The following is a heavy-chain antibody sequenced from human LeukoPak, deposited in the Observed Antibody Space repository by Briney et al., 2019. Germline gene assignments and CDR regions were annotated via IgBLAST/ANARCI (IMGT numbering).Heavy chain of an antibody. V-gene: IGHV4-59*01. CDR1: GGSISSYY. Sequence: PSETLSLTCTVSGGSISSYYWSWIRQPPGKGLEWIGYIYYSGSTNYNPSLKSRVTISVDTSKNQFSLKLSSVTAADTAVYYCARRRDGYNARFYYFDYWGQGTLVTVSS. D-gene: IGHD5-24*01. CDR3: ARRRDGYNARFYYFDY. CDR2: IYYSGST. J-gene: IGHJ4*02.